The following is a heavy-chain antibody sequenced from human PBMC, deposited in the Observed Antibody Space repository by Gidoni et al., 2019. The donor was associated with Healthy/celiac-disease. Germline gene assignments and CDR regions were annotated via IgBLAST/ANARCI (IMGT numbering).Heavy chain of an antibody. CDR1: GGSFSGYY. V-gene: IGHV4-34*01. Sequence: QVPLQQSGAGLLKPSETLSLTCAVYGGSFSGYYWSWIRQPPGKGLEWIGEINHSGSTNYNPSLKSRVTISVDTSKNQFSLKLSSVTAADTAVYYCARSIRAAAVWGQGTLVTVSS. CDR2: INHSGST. CDR3: ARSIRAAAV. J-gene: IGHJ4*02. D-gene: IGHD6-13*01.